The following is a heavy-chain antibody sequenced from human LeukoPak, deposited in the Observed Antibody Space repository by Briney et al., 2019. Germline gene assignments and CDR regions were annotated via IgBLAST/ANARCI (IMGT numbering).Heavy chain of an antibody. CDR2: IYSGGST. V-gene: IGHV3-53*01. CDR1: GFTVSSNY. J-gene: IGHJ6*03. D-gene: IGHD3-10*01. CDR3: ARDLSGWFAMDV. Sequence: GSLRLSCAASGFTVSSNYMSWVRQAPGKGLEWVSVIYSGGSTYYADSVKGRFTISRDNSKNTLYLQMNSLRAEDTAVYYCARDLSGWFAMDVWGKGTTVTVSS.